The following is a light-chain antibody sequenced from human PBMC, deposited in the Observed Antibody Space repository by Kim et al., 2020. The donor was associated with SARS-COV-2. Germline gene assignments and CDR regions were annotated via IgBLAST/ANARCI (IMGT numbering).Light chain of an antibody. CDR1: RLGDKY. CDR2: QDN. V-gene: IGLV3-1*01. CDR3: QAWDSSTRV. J-gene: IGLJ1*01. Sequence: SYELTQPPSVSVSPGQTASITCSGDRLGDKYACWYQHKPGQSPLLVIYQDNERPSGIPGRFSGSNSGNTATLTISGTQAMVEADYYCQAWDSSTRVFGPG.